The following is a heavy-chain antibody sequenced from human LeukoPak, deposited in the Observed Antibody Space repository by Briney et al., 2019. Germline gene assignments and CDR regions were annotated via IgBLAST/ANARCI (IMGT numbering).Heavy chain of an antibody. CDR3: AATKLEWISFRFDP. J-gene: IGHJ5*02. V-gene: IGHV4-38-2*02. Sequence: SETLSLTCTVSGYSINDDYSWGWIRQPPGKGLEWIGNIYYSGSTYNNPSLQSRLTISIDTSKNQFSLKLSSVTAADTAVYYCAATKLEWISFRFDPWGQGTLVTVSS. D-gene: IGHD1-1*01. CDR2: IYYSGST. CDR1: GYSINDDYS.